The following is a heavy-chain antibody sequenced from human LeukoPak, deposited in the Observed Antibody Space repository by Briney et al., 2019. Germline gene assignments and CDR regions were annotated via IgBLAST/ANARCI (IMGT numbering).Heavy chain of an antibody. CDR3: AKGGGYSYGSFADFFDY. V-gene: IGHV3-30*18. D-gene: IGHD5-18*01. J-gene: IGHJ4*02. CDR1: GFTFSSYG. CDR2: ISYDGSNK. Sequence: PGGSLRLSCAASGFTFSSYGMHWVRQAPGKGLEWVAVISYDGSNKYYADSVKGRFTISRDNSKNTLYLQMNSLRAEDTAVYYCAKGGGYSYGSFADFFDYWGQGTLVTVSS.